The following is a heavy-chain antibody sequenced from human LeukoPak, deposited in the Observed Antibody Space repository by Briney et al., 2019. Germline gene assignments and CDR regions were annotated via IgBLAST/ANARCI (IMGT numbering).Heavy chain of an antibody. CDR1: GFTFSNYW. CDR3: ARIGYSSSSFDY. Sequence: HPGGSLRLSCAASGFTFSNYWMSWVRQAPGKGLEWVASIKQDGSQKYYVDSVKGRFTISRDNAKNSQYLQMNSLRAEDTAMYYCARIGYSSSSFDYWGQGTLVAVSS. D-gene: IGHD6-6*01. J-gene: IGHJ4*02. V-gene: IGHV3-7*01. CDR2: IKQDGSQK.